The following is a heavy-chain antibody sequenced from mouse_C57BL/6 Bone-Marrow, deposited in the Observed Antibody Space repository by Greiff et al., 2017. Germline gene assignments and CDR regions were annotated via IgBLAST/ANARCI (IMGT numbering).Heavy chain of an antibody. CDR1: GFTFSDYG. CDR2: ISNLAYSI. V-gene: IGHV5-15*04. D-gene: IGHD3-1*01. J-gene: IGHJ4*01. Sequence: EVKVEESGGGLVQPGGSLKLSCAASGFTFSDYGMAWVRQAPRKGPEWVAFISNLAYSIYYEDNVTGRFTISRENAKNTLYLELSSLRSEDTAMYFCAKQLDYAMDYWGQETSVTVSS. CDR3: AKQLDYAMDY.